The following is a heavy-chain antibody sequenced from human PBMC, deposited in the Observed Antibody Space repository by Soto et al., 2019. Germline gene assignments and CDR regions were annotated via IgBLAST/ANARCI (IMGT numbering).Heavy chain of an antibody. CDR1: GGSISSYY. D-gene: IGHD4-17*01. Sequence: SETLSLTCTVSGGSISSYYWSWIRQPPGKGLEWIGYIYYSGSTNYNPSLKSRVTISVDTSKNQFSLKLSSVTAADTAVYYCARALIEVPPMTTVTPRPGRFDYWGQGTLVTVSS. CDR3: ARALIEVPPMTTVTPRPGRFDY. CDR2: IYYSGST. V-gene: IGHV4-59*01. J-gene: IGHJ4*02.